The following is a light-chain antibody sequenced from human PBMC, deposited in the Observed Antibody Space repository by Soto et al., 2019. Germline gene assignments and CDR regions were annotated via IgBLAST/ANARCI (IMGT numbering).Light chain of an antibody. J-gene: IGLJ1*01. V-gene: IGLV2-8*01. CDR3: SSYAGSNNYV. Sequence: QAVVTQPPSASGSPGQSVTISCTGTSSDVGGYNYVSWYQQHPGKVPKLMIYEVSKRPSGVPDRFSGSKSGNTASLTVSGLQAEDEADYYCSSYAGSNNYVFGTATKLTVL. CDR1: SSDVGGYNY. CDR2: EVS.